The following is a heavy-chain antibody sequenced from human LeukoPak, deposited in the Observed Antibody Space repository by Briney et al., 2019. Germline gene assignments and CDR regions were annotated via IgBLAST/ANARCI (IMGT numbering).Heavy chain of an antibody. CDR1: GGSISSYY. V-gene: IGHV4-59*12. CDR3: ARFYSSWGFDY. D-gene: IGHD6-13*01. CDR2: ISYSGST. Sequence: SETLSLTCTVSGGSISSYYWSWIRQPPGKGLEWIGFISYSGSTYYNPSLKSRVTISVDTSKNQFSLKLSSVTAADTAVYYCARFYSSWGFDYWGQGTLVTVSS. J-gene: IGHJ4*02.